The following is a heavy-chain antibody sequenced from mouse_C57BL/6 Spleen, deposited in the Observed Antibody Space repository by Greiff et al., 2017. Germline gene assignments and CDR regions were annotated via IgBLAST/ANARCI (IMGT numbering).Heavy chain of an antibody. D-gene: IGHD1-1*01. CDR2: IDPSDSYT. J-gene: IGHJ4*01. Sequence: QVQLQQPGAELVKPGASVKLSCKASGYTFTSYWMQWVKQRPGQGLEWIGEIDPSDSYTNYNQKFKGKATLTVDTSSSTAYMQLSSLTSEDSAVYYCARRTTVERAMDYWGQGTSVTVSS. CDR1: GYTFTSYW. CDR3: ARRTTVERAMDY. V-gene: IGHV1-50*01.